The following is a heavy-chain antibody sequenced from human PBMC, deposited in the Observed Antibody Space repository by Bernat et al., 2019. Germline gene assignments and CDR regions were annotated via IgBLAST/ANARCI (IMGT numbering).Heavy chain of an antibody. CDR3: ARGGYSYGSPRNFDY. Sequence: QVQLQQWGAGLLKPSETLSLTCAVYGGSFSGYYWSWIRQPPGKGLEWIGEINHSGSTNYNPSLQSRVTISVDTSKNQFSLKLSSVTAADTAVYYCARGGYSYGSPRNFDYWGQGTLVTVSS. J-gene: IGHJ4*02. CDR2: INHSGST. V-gene: IGHV4-34*01. CDR1: GGSFSGYY. D-gene: IGHD5-18*01.